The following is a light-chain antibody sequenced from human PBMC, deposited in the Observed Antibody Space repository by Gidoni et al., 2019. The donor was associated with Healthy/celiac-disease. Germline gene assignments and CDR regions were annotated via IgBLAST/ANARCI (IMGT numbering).Light chain of an antibody. CDR2: GAS. CDR1: QSVSSSY. Sequence: EIVLPPSPCTLSLSPGERATLSCRASQSVSSSYLAWYQQKPGQAPRLLIYGASSRATGIPDRFSGSGAGTDFTLTISRLEPEDFAVYYCQQYGSSPPYTFXXXTKLEIK. V-gene: IGKV3-20*01. J-gene: IGKJ2*01. CDR3: QQYGSSPPYT.